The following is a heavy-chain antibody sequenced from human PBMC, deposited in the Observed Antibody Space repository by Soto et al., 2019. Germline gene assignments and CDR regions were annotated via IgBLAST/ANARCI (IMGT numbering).Heavy chain of an antibody. CDR3: AKDRQPDGRWPFDH. V-gene: IGHV3-23*05. J-gene: IGHJ4*02. Sequence: EVQLLESGGTLVQPGGSLILPFVASGFPFSTYAIAWVRPAPGGGLEWISGIYGSGRGISYADSVKGRFTISRDNSNDILYLQMRSLKVEDTAVYFCAKDRQPDGRWPFDHWGQGTLVTVSS. CDR2: IYGSGRGI. CDR1: GFPFSTYA.